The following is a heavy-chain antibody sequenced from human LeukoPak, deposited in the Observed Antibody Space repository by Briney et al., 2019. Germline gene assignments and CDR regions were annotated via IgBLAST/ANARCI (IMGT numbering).Heavy chain of an antibody. J-gene: IGHJ4*02. CDR2: INHSGST. D-gene: IGHD1-7*01. CDR3: ARRRAWNFADY. CDR1: GGSFSGYY. Sequence: SETLSLTCAVYGGSFSGYYWSWIRQPPGKGLEWIGEINHSGSTNYNPSLKSRVTISVDTSKNQFSLKLSSVTAADTAVYYRARRRAWNFADYWGQGTLVTVSS. V-gene: IGHV4-34*01.